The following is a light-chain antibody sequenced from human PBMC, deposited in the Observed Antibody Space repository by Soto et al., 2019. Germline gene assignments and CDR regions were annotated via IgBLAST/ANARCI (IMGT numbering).Light chain of an antibody. Sequence: DIQMTQSPSTLSASVGDRVTITCRASQSISSWLAWYQQKPGKAPKLLIYTASNLKSGVPSRFSGSGSGTEFTLTISSLQPDDFATYHCQEHNSDSGLTFGGGTKVEIK. V-gene: IGKV1-5*03. CDR1: QSISSW. J-gene: IGKJ4*01. CDR3: QEHNSDSGLT. CDR2: TAS.